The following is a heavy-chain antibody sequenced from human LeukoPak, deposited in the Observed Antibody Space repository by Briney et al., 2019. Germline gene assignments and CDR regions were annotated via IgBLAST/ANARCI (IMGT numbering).Heavy chain of an antibody. CDR1: GYTFTSYD. CDR3: ASAPRLAAVTPFDF. J-gene: IGHJ4*02. CDR2: MNPNSGNT. D-gene: IGHD6-19*01. Sequence: GASVKVSCKASGYTFTSYDINWVRQATGQGLEWMGWMNPNSGNTGYAQRLQDRVTMTTDTSTTTAYMELRSLTSDDTAVYYCASAPRLAAVTPFDFWGQGTLVTVSS. V-gene: IGHV1-8*01.